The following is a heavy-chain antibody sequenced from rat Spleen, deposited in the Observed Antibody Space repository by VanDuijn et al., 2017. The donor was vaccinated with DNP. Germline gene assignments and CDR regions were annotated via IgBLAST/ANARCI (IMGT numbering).Heavy chain of an antibody. V-gene: IGHV5S23*01. J-gene: IGHJ2*01. Sequence: EVQLVESGGGLVQPGRSLKLSCAASGFTFSHYAMAWVRQAPTKGLEWVASISTGGGNTYYRDSVKGRFSISRDNAKSTLYLQVNSLRSEDTATYYGTSNPHIRTAAPFDYWGQGVMVTVSS. D-gene: IGHD3-8*01. CDR2: ISTGGGNT. CDR3: TSNPHIRTAAPFDY. CDR1: GFTFSHYA.